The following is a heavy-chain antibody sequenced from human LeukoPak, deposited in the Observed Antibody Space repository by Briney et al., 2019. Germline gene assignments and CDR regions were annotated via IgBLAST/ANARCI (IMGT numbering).Heavy chain of an antibody. CDR2: IYYSGST. Sequence: SETLSLTCTVSGGSISSYYWSWIRQPPGKGLEWIGYIYYSGSTNYNPSLKSRVTISVDTSKNQFSLKLSSVTAADTAVYYCASPIWFGEWAFDIWGQGTMVTVSS. V-gene: IGHV4-59*12. J-gene: IGHJ3*02. D-gene: IGHD3-10*01. CDR1: GGSISSYY. CDR3: ASPIWFGEWAFDI.